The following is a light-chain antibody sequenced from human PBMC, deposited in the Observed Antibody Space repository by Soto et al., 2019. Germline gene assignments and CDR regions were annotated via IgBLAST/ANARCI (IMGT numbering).Light chain of an antibody. CDR1: QGVSRW. CDR2: KAS. Sequence: DIQMTQSPSTLSASVGDRVTITCRASQGVSRWLAWYQQKPGKAPKLLIYKASTLESAVPSRFSGSGSGTEFTLAISSLQPDDSATYYCQQYNDNWTFGQGTKVEIK. V-gene: IGKV1-5*03. CDR3: QQYNDNWT. J-gene: IGKJ1*01.